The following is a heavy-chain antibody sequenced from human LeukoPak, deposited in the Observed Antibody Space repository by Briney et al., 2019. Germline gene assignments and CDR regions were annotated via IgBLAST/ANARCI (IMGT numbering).Heavy chain of an antibody. CDR2: IYHSGST. Sequence: PSETLSLTCAVSGGSISSGGYSWSWIRQPSGKGLEWIGYIYHSGSTYYNPSLKSRVTISVDRSKNQFSLKLSSVTAADTAVYFCARAGNSGYDFDYWGQGTLVTVSS. CDR3: ARAGNSGYDFDY. V-gene: IGHV4-30-2*01. D-gene: IGHD5-12*01. CDR1: GGSISSGGYS. J-gene: IGHJ4*02.